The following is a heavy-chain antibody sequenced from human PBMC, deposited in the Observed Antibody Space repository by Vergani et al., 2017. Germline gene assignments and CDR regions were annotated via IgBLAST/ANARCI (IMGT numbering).Heavy chain of an antibody. J-gene: IGHJ4*02. CDR2: ISYDGSNK. D-gene: IGHD5-18*01. CDR3: ARDLEVDTAMVTFYYFDY. CDR1: GFTFSSYA. V-gene: IGHV3-30-3*01. Sequence: QVQLVESGGGVVQPGRSLRLSCAASGFTFSSYAMHWVRQAPGKGLEWVAVISYDGSNKYYADSVKGRFTISRDNSKNTLYLQMNSLRAEDTAVYYCARDLEVDTAMVTFYYFDYWGQGTLVTVSS.